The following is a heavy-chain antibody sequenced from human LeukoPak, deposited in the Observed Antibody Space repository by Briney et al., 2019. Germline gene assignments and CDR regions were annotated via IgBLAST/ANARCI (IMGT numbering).Heavy chain of an antibody. CDR3: ARDYCSSTSCLFDY. J-gene: IGHJ4*02. D-gene: IGHD2-2*01. Sequence: GASVKVSCKASGYTFTGYHMHWVRQAPGQGLERMGRINPNSGDTNYAQKFQGRVTMTRDTSISTAYMELSRLRSDDTAVYYCARDYCSSTSCLFDYWGRGTLVTVSS. V-gene: IGHV1-2*06. CDR1: GYTFTGYH. CDR2: INPNSGDT.